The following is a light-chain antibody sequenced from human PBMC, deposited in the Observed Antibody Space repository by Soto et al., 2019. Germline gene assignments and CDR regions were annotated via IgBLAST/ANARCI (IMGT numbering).Light chain of an antibody. Sequence: EIVLTQSPATLSLSPGERATLSCRASQSVSSYLAWYQQKPCQAPRLLIYDASTRATGIAARFSGSGSGTDFTPTISSPEPEDCAGDYCQQLSNWTPTYTFGQGTKLQIK. CDR1: QSVSSY. CDR3: QQLSNWTPTYT. CDR2: DAS. J-gene: IGKJ2*01. V-gene: IGKV3-11*01.